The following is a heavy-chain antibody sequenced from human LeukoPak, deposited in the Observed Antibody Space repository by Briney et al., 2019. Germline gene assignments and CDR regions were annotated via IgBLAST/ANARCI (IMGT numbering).Heavy chain of an antibody. CDR3: ARAGLVRGVLRWFDP. Sequence: ASVKVSCKASGYTFTSYGISWVRQAPGQGLEGMGWISAYNGNTNYAQKLQGRVTMTTDTSTSTAYMELRSLRSDDTAVYYCARAGLVRGVLRWFDPWGQGTLVTVSS. CDR2: ISAYNGNT. CDR1: GYTFTSYG. J-gene: IGHJ5*02. V-gene: IGHV1-18*01. D-gene: IGHD3-10*01.